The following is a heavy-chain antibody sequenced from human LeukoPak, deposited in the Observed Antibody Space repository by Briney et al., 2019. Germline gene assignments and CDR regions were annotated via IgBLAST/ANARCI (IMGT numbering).Heavy chain of an antibody. CDR1: GLTFSSYA. D-gene: IGHD2-2*01. CDR3: AIDSRSTWHFDY. V-gene: IGHV3-23*01. J-gene: IGHJ4*02. Sequence: PGGSLRLSCAASGLTFSSYAMSWVRQAPGKGLEWVSAISGSGGNTYSADSVRGRFTISRDSSKNTLFLQMNSLRAEDTAVYYCAIDSRSTWHFDYWGQGTLVTVSS. CDR2: ISGSGGNT.